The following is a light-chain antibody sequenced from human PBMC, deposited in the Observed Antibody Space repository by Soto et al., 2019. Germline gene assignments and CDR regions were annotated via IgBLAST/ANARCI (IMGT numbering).Light chain of an antibody. V-gene: IGLV1-44*01. Sequence: QSVLTQPPSASGTPGQRITISCSGSGSNIGSNAVTWYQQLPRTAPRLLIYTNSQRPSGVPERFFGSKSGTSASLAITGLQSGDEADYYCATWDDGLNCYVFGTGTKLTVL. CDR1: GSNIGSNA. CDR2: TNS. J-gene: IGLJ1*01. CDR3: ATWDDGLNCYV.